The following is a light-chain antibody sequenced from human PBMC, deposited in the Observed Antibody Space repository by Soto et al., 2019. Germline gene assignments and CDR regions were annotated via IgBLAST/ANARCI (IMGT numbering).Light chain of an antibody. J-gene: IGKJ2*01. CDR3: QQYYSTPYT. CDR2: WAS. V-gene: IGKV4-1*01. Sequence: DIVMTQSPDSLAVSLGERATINCKSSRSILSSSNTKNYLAWYQQKPGQPPKLPIYWASTRESGVHDRFSGSGSGTDFTLTISSLQAEDVAVYYCQQYYSTPYTFGQGTKLEIK. CDR1: RSILSSSNTKNY.